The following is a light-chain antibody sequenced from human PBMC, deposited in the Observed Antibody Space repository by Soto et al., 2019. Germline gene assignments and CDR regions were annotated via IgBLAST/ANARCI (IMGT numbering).Light chain of an antibody. Sequence: DIQMTQSPSSLSASVGDRVTITCQASQDISNYLNWYQQKPGKAPKLLIYGASNLETGVPSRFSGSGSGTDFTFTISSLQPEVIATYYCQQYDNLPTFGPGTKVDI. J-gene: IGKJ3*01. CDR3: QQYDNLPT. CDR1: QDISNY. CDR2: GAS. V-gene: IGKV1-33*01.